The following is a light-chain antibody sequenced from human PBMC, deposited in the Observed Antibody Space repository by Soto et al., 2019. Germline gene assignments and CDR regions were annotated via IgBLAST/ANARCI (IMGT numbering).Light chain of an antibody. V-gene: IGKV1-39*01. J-gene: IGKJ3*01. Sequence: DIQMTQSPSSLSASVGDRVTITCRASQSISSYLNWYQQKPGKAPKLLIYAASSLQSGVPSRFSGSGSGTDFTLTISSLQPEDFATYYCQQSYSTIFTFGPGTKVHI. CDR2: AAS. CDR1: QSISSY. CDR3: QQSYSTIFT.